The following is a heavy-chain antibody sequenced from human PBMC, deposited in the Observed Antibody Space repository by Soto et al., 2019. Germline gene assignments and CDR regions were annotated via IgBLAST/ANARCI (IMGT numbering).Heavy chain of an antibody. Sequence: QVQLLESGGGVAQPGRSLRLSCAASGFSFSQHAMHWVRQAPGKGLEWVAVMSFDGTYKHYADSVRGRFTISRDNSKNTLFLQLDSLRPADTGAYYCARGLTNSNGGTDIWGQGTTVSVSS. J-gene: IGHJ6*02. V-gene: IGHV3-30*04. CDR3: ARGLTNSNGGTDI. CDR1: GFSFSQHA. D-gene: IGHD2-8*01. CDR2: MSFDGTYK.